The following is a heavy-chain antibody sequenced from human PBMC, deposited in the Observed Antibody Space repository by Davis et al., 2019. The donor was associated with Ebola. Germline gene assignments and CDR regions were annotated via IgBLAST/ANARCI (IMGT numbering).Heavy chain of an antibody. V-gene: IGHV1-2*02. D-gene: IGHD1-20*01. CDR1: GYTFTGYY. J-gene: IGHJ3*02. CDR3: ARSNWNEDAFDI. CDR2: INPNSGGT. Sequence: ASVKVSCKASGYTFTGYYMHWVRQAPGQGLEWMGWINPNSGGTNYAQKFQGRVTMTRDTSISTAYMELSRLRSDDTAVYYCARSNWNEDAFDIWGQGTMVTVSS.